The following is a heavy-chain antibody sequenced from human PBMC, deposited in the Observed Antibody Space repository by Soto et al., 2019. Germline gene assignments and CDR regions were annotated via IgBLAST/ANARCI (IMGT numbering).Heavy chain of an antibody. Sequence: SETLSLTCTVSGGSISSSSYYWGWIRQPPGKGLEWIGSIYYSGSTYYNPSLKSRVTISVDTSKNQFSLKLSSVTAADTAVYYCARQGWELIDYWGQGTLVTVSS. CDR1: GGSISSSSYY. CDR3: ARQGWELIDY. D-gene: IGHD1-26*01. J-gene: IGHJ4*02. V-gene: IGHV4-39*01. CDR2: IYYSGST.